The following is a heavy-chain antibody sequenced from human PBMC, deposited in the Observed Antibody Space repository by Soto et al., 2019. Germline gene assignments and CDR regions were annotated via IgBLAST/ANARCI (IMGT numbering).Heavy chain of an antibody. V-gene: IGHV4-31*03. Sequence: PSETLSLTCTVSGASISSVGYYWTWIRQYPGKGLELIGYVYYGGNTNFNPSLRSRVAMSVDRSKNQFSLDLKSVTVADTAVYYCARDRSGIWYFYDXWGPGTLVTVSX. CDR3: ARDRSGIWYFYDX. D-gene: IGHD1-26*01. CDR1: GASISSVGYY. J-gene: IGHJ5*02. CDR2: VYYGGNT.